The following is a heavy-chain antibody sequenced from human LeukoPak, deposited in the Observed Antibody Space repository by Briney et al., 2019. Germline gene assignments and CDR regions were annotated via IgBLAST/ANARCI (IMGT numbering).Heavy chain of an antibody. CDR2: IYYSGST. Sequence: PSETLSLTCTVSGGSISSYYWSWIRQLPGKGLEWIGYIYYSGSTNYNPSLKSRVTISVDTSKNQFSLKLSSVTAADTAVYYCARDLDYEGWFDPWGQGTLVTVSS. D-gene: IGHD3-22*01. CDR3: ARDLDYEGWFDP. CDR1: GGSISSYY. J-gene: IGHJ5*02. V-gene: IGHV4-59*01.